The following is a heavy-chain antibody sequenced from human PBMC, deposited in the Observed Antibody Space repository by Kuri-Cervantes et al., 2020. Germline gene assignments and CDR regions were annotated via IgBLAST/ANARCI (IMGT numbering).Heavy chain of an antibody. CDR1: GLTFSSYG. J-gene: IGHJ4*02. CDR2: IRYDGNNK. CDR3: AREAVWLQFLYYFDY. Sequence: GESLKISCAASGLTFSSYGMHWVRQAPGKGLEWVAFIRYDGNNKYYVDSVKGRFTISRDNSKNTLYLQMNSLRAEDTAVYYCAREAVWLQFLYYFDYWGQGTLVTVSS. V-gene: IGHV3-30*02. D-gene: IGHD5-24*01.